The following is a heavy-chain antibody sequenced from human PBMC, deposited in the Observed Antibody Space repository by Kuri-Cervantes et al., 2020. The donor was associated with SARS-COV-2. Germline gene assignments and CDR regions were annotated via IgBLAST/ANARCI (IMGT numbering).Heavy chain of an antibody. CDR3: AKDGGPGYGDYVYFDY. J-gene: IGHJ4*02. CDR1: GFTSSSNA. V-gene: IGHV3-23*01. CDR2: ISGSGRST. D-gene: IGHD4-17*01. Sequence: GESLKISCAASGFTSSSNAMTWVRQAPGKGLEWVSGISGSGRSTYYADSVKGRFTISRDNSKNTLYLQMNSLRAEDTAVYYCAKDGGPGYGDYVYFDYWGQGTLVTVSS.